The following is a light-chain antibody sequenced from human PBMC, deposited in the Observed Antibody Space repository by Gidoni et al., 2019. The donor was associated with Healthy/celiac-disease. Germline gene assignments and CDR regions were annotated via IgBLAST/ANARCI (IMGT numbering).Light chain of an antibody. CDR1: QDISNY. J-gene: IGKJ3*01. CDR3: QQYDNLP. CDR2: DAS. V-gene: IGKV1-33*01. Sequence: DIQMTQSPSSLSASVGDRVTITCPASQDISNYLNWYQQKPWKAPKLLIYDASNLETGVPSRFSGSGAGTDFTFTISSLQPEDIATFYCQQYDNLPFGPGTKVDIK.